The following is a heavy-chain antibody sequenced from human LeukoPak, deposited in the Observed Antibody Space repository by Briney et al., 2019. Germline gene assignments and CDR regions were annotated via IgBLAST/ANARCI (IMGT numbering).Heavy chain of an antibody. V-gene: IGHV3-48*02. CDR2: ISSSSSTI. Sequence: GGSLRLSCAASGFTFSSYDMHWVRQAPGKGLEWVSYISSSSSTIYYADSVKGRFTISRDNAKNSLYLQMNSLRDEDTAVYYCARDALPDYGDYVSAFDIWGQGTMVTVSS. CDR1: GFTFSSYD. D-gene: IGHD4-17*01. CDR3: ARDALPDYGDYVSAFDI. J-gene: IGHJ3*02.